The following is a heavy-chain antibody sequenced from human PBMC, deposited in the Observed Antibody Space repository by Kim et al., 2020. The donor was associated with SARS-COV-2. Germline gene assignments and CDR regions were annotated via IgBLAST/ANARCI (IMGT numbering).Heavy chain of an antibody. D-gene: IGHD6-13*01. CDR1: GGTFSSYA. J-gene: IGHJ4*02. CDR3: AVIVYSSSWYGDY. V-gene: IGHV1-69*13. CDR2: IIPIFGTA. Sequence: SVKVSCKASGGTFSSYAISWVRQAPGQGLEWMGGIIPIFGTANYAQKFQGRVTITADESTSTAYMELSSLRSEDTAVYYCAVIVYSSSWYGDYWGQGTLVTVSS.